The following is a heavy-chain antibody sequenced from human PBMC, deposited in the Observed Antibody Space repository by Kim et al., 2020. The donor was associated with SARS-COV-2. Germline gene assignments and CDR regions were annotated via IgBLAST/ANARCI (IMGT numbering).Heavy chain of an antibody. CDR1: GFTFSSYG. CDR3: AKGLRPMVVAAALGYP. Sequence: GGSLRLSCAASGFTFSSYGMHWVRQAPGKGLEWVAVISYDGSNKYYADSVKGRFSISRDNSKNTLYLQMNSLRAEDTAVYYCAKGLRPMVVAAALGYPWG. CDR2: ISYDGSNK. J-gene: IGHJ5*02. D-gene: IGHD2-15*01. V-gene: IGHV3-30*18.